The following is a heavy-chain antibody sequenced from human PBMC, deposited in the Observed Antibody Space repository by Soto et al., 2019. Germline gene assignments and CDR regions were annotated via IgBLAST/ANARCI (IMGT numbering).Heavy chain of an antibody. CDR1: GYTFSSYA. V-gene: IGHV1-69*13. CDR2: IIPIFGTA. CDR3: ARDRVSSERYYYYYGMDV. J-gene: IGHJ6*02. Sequence: SVKVSCKASGYTFSSYAISWVRQAPGQGLEWMGGIIPIFGTANYAQKFQGRVTITADESTSTAYMELSSLRSEDTAVYYCARDRVSSERYYYYYGMDVWGQGTTVTVSS. D-gene: IGHD6-25*01.